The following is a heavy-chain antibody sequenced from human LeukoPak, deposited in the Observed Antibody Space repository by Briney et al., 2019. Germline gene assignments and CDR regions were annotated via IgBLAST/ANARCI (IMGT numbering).Heavy chain of an antibody. CDR1: GFTFSSYA. D-gene: IGHD6-6*01. J-gene: IGHJ4*02. V-gene: IGHV3-23*01. Sequence: GGSLRLSCAASGFTFSSYAMSWVRQAPGKGLEWVSAISGSGGSTYYADSVKGRFTISRDNSKNTLYLQMNSLRAEDTAVYYCAKVGPPPGRHSSSYYFDYWGQGTLVTVSS. CDR2: ISGSGGST. CDR3: AKVGPPPGRHSSSYYFDY.